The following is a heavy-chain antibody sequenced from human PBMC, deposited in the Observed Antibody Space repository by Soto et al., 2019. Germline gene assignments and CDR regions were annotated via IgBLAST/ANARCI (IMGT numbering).Heavy chain of an antibody. CDR1: GYTFTHFY. J-gene: IGHJ4*02. D-gene: IGHD3-9*01. CDR2: ISPHSFNT. CDR3: AVDRVGYDILNADYKAQHFDC. Sequence: ASVKVSCKASGYTFTHFYITWVRQAPGQGLEWMGPISPHSFNTNYAQKFRGRVTLTTEKSTNTAYMDLRSLTSDDTAVYYCAVDRVGYDILNADYKAQHFDCSAQG. V-gene: IGHV1-18*01.